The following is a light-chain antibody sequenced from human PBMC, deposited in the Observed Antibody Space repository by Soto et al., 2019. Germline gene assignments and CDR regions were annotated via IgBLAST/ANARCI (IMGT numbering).Light chain of an antibody. CDR2: RAS. V-gene: IGKV3-15*01. CDR1: QTIYSN. J-gene: IGKJ1*01. Sequence: IVMTQSPATLSVSPGERATLSCRAGQTIYSNVAWYQQRTGQAPRLLIYRASTRATGVPARFSGSGSGTEFTLTISGLQSEDFALYYCQQYQNLWTFGQGTKVEIK. CDR3: QQYQNLWT.